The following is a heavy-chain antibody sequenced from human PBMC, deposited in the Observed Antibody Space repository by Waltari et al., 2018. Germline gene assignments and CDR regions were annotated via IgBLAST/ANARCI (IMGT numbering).Heavy chain of an antibody. CDR3: ARMAGIYWFDP. CDR2: IYYSGSS. V-gene: IGHV4-61*01. D-gene: IGHD6-13*01. Sequence: QLQLQESGPGLVKPSETLSLTCTVSGGSISSSSYYWSWIRQPPGKGLEWIGYIYYSGSSNYNPSLKSRVTISVDTSKNQFSLKLSSVTAADTAVYYCARMAGIYWFDPWGQGTLVTVSS. CDR1: GGSISSSSYY. J-gene: IGHJ5*02.